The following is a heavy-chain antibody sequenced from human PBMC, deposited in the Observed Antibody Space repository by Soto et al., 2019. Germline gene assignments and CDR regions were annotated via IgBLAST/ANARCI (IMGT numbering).Heavy chain of an antibody. CDR1: GYTFTSYA. CDR2: INAGNGNT. V-gene: IGHV1-3*01. J-gene: IGHJ4*02. D-gene: IGHD3-10*01. CDR3: ARSRGSYYTNFDS. Sequence: ASVKVSCKASGYTFTSYAMHWVRQAPGQRLEWMGWINAGNGNTKYSQKFQGRVTISADKSADTAYMVLTGLTSEDTAVYYCARSRGSYYTNFDSWGQGTLVTVS.